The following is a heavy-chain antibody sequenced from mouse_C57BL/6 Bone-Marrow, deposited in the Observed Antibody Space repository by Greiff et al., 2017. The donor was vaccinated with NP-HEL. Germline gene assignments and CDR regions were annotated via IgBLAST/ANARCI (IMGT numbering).Heavy chain of an antibody. D-gene: IGHD1-1*02. Sequence: DVQLVESGGDLVKPGGSLKLSCAASGFTFSSYGMSWVRQTPDKRLEWVATISSGGSYTYYPDSVKGRFTISRDNAKNTLYLQMSSLKSEDTAMYYCARQGVEGFAYWGQGTLVTVSA. CDR3: ARQGVEGFAY. CDR2: ISSGGSYT. CDR1: GFTFSSYG. J-gene: IGHJ3*01. V-gene: IGHV5-6*01.